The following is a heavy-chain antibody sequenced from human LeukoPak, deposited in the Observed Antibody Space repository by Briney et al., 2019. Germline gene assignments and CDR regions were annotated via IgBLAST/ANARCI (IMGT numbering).Heavy chain of an antibody. CDR3: ARALTGDDAFDI. J-gene: IGHJ3*02. V-gene: IGHV3-30*03. Sequence: GGSLRLSCAASGFTFSRYSMNWVRQAPGKGLEWVAVISYDGSNKYYADSVKGRFTISRDNSKNTLYLQMNSLRAEDTAVYYCARALTGDDAFDIWGQGTMVTVSS. D-gene: IGHD7-27*01. CDR1: GFTFSRYS. CDR2: ISYDGSNK.